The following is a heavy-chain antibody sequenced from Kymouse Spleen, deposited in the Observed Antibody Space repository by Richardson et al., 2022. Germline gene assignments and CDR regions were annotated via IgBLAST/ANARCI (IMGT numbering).Heavy chain of an antibody. CDR1: GGSFSGYY. J-gene: IGHJ6*02. CDR3: ARNYYGSGSYNYGMDV. CDR2: INHSGST. Sequence: QVQLQQWGAGLLKPSETLSLTCAVYGGSFSGYYWSWIRQPPGKGLEWIGEINHSGSTNYNPSLKSRVTISVDTSKNQFSLKLSSVTAADTAVYYCARNYYGSGSYNYGMDVWGQGTTVTVSS. V-gene: IGHV4-34*01. D-gene: IGHD3-10*01.